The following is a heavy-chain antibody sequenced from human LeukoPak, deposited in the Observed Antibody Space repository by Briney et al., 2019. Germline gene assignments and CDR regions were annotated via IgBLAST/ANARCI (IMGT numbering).Heavy chain of an antibody. J-gene: IGHJ3*02. CDR1: GGTFSSYA. D-gene: IGHD3-22*01. CDR2: IIPIFGTA. CDR3: ARGTDDYYDSSGYLTNII. V-gene: IGHV1-69*13. Sequence: ASVKVSCKASGGTFSSYAISWVRQAPGQGLEWMGGIIPIFGTANYAQKFQGRVTITADESTSTAYMELSSLRSEGTAVYYCARGTDDYYDSSGYLTNIIWGQGTMVTVSS.